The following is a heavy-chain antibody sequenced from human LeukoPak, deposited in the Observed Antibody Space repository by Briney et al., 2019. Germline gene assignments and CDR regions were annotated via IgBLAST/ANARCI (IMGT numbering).Heavy chain of an antibody. D-gene: IGHD1-14*01. Sequence: SETLSLTCTVSGGSVSSGSYYWSWIRQPPEKGLEWIGYIYYSGSTNYNPSLKSRVTISVDTSKNQFSLKLSSVTAADTAVYYCAREGTTYPYYYYGMDVWGQGTTVTVSS. J-gene: IGHJ6*02. CDR1: GGSVSSGSYY. CDR2: IYYSGST. CDR3: AREGTTYPYYYYGMDV. V-gene: IGHV4-61*01.